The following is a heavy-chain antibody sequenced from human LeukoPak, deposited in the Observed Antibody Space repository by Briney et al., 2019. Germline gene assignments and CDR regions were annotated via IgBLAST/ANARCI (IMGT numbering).Heavy chain of an antibody. D-gene: IGHD1-1*01. V-gene: IGHV3-30*04. J-gene: IGHJ4*02. CDR3: ARDLDG. Sequence: GRSLRLSCAASGFTFSSYAMHWVRQAPGKGLEWVAVISYDGSNKYYADSVKGRFTISRDNSKNTLYLQMNSLRAEDTAVYYCARDLDGWGQGNLVTVSS. CDR2: ISYDGSNK. CDR1: GFTFSSYA.